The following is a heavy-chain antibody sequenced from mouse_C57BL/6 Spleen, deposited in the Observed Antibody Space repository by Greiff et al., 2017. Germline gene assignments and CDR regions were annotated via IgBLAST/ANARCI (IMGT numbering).Heavy chain of an antibody. CDR1: GYTFTSYW. D-gene: IGHD3-2*02. CDR3: ARCEAQAPFDY. Sequence: VQLQQPGTELVKPGASVKLSCKASGYTFTSYWMHWVKQRTGQGLEWIGNINPSNGGTNYNEKFKSKATLPVDKSSSTAYMQLSSLTSEDSAVYYCARCEAQAPFDYGGQGTTLTVSS. V-gene: IGHV1-53*01. CDR2: INPSNGGT. J-gene: IGHJ2*01.